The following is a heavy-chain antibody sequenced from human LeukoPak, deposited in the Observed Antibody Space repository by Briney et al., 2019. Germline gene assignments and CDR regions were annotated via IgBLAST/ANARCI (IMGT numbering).Heavy chain of an antibody. V-gene: IGHV4-61*09. D-gene: IGHD1-7*01. Sequence: PSETLSLTCTVSGGSINSGSYCWSWIRQSAGKGLEWIGHVHISGSTNYNPSLKSRVTISVDTSKNQFSLKLSSVTAADTAVYYCARLANYLKAYYYYYMDVWGKGTTVTVSS. CDR3: ARLANYLKAYYYYYMDV. CDR2: VHISGST. J-gene: IGHJ6*03. CDR1: GGSINSGSYC.